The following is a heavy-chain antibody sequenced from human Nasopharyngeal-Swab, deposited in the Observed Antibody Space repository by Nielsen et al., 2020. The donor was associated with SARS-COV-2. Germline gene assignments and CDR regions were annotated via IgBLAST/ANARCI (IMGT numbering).Heavy chain of an antibody. Sequence: ASVKVSCKASRYTFSSYSMHWVRQAPGQRPEWMGCVNTGNGNTRYSQKFQDRVTMTRDTSTTTAYMELSSLEFEDTAVYYCARGGSLGGDLDYWGQGTLVTVSS. D-gene: IGHD1-26*01. CDR1: RYTFSSYS. J-gene: IGHJ4*02. V-gene: IGHV1-3*04. CDR2: VNTGNGNT. CDR3: ARGGSLGGDLDY.